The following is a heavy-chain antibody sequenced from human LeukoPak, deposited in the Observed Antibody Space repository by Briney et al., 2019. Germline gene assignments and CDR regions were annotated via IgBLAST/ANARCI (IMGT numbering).Heavy chain of an antibody. V-gene: IGHV6-1*01. CDR3: ARDLAGDGGYSYGMVDY. J-gene: IGHJ4*02. CDR1: GDSVSSNSAT. D-gene: IGHD5-18*01. Sequence: SQTPPLTCAISGDSVSSNSATWNWIRQSPSRGLEWLGRTYYRSKWYNDYAESVKSRITINPDTSKNQFSLQLNSVTPEDTAVYFCARDLAGDGGYSYGMVDYWGQGTLVTVSS. CDR2: TYYRSKWYN.